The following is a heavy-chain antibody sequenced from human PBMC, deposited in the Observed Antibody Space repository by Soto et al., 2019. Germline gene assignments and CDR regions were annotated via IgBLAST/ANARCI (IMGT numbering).Heavy chain of an antibody. CDR2: IYYSGST. J-gene: IGHJ5*02. CDR1: GGSISSYY. D-gene: IGHD2-15*01. Sequence: SETLSLTCTVSGGSISSYYWSWIRQPPGKGLEWIGYIYYSGSTSYNSSLKSRVTISVDRSKSQLSLKLSSVTAADTAVYYCARVRDCSGGTCYSWWFDPWGQGTLVTVSS. V-gene: IGHV4-59*01. CDR3: ARVRDCSGGTCYSWWFDP.